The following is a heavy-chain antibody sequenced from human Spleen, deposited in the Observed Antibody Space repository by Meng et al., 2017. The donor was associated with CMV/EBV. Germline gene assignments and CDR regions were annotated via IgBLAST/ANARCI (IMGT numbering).Heavy chain of an antibody. Sequence: ASFTGYSWSCIRQPPGKGLEWIGKMNHRGSTNYNPSLKSRVTISVDTSKNQFSLKLRSVTAADTAVYYCAREGKWLLTTRYRYWFDPWGQGTLVTVSS. CDR2: MNHRGST. CDR3: AREGKWLLTTRYRYWFDP. CDR1: ASFTGYS. D-gene: IGHD3-22*01. J-gene: IGHJ5*02. V-gene: IGHV4-34*01.